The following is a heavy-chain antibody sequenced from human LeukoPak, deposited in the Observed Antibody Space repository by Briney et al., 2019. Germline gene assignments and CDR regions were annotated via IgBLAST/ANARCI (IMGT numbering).Heavy chain of an antibody. CDR2: ISRSGGNT. Sequence: GGSLRLSCAASGFTFSSYGMSWLRQAPGKGLEWVSTISRSGGNTYYADSVRGRFTISRDTSKSTLYLQMNSLRAEDTAVYYCVGQLSRDFFDYWGQGTLVTVSS. D-gene: IGHD6-6*01. V-gene: IGHV3-23*01. CDR1: GFTFSSYG. CDR3: VGQLSRDFFDY. J-gene: IGHJ4*02.